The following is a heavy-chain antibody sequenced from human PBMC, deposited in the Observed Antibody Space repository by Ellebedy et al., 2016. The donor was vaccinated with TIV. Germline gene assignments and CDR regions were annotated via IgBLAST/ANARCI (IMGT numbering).Heavy chain of an antibody. Sequence: PGGSLRLSCVASGFSCSDYYMSWVRQAPGKGLEWISYISGSGNNIYYTDSVKGRFTISRDNAKNSLYLQMNSLRAEDTAVYYCARDRILYFDFLSSMDVWGKGTSVTVSS. V-gene: IGHV3-11*01. D-gene: IGHD3-9*01. CDR2: ISGSGNNI. CDR3: ARDRILYFDFLSSMDV. CDR1: GFSCSDYY. J-gene: IGHJ6*03.